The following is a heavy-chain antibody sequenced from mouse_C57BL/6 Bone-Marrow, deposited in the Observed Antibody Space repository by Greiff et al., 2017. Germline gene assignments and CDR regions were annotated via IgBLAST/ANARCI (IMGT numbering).Heavy chain of an antibody. Sequence: VQLQESGPGLVAPSQSLSITCTVSGFSLTSSGVDWVRQSPGTGLEWLGVIWGVGSTNYNSALNSRLSISKDNSKSQVFVKMNSLKTDDTAMYYCARIYYKFADWGQGTLVTVSA. CDR1: GFSLTSSG. V-gene: IGHV2-6*01. D-gene: IGHD2-1*01. J-gene: IGHJ3*01. CDR2: IWGVGST. CDR3: ARIYYKFAD.